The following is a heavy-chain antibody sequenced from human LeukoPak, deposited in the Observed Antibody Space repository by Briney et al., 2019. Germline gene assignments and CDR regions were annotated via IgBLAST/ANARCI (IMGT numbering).Heavy chain of an antibody. CDR3: ARGVEHYYDSSGYIY. J-gene: IGHJ4*02. CDR1: GGSISSCY. CDR2: IYTSGST. D-gene: IGHD3-22*01. Sequence: PSETLSLTGTVSGGSISSCYWSWIRQPAGKGLEWIGRIYTSGSTNYNPSLKSRVTMSVDTSKNQFSLKLSSVTAADTAVYYCARGVEHYYDSSGYIYWGQGTLVTVSS. V-gene: IGHV4-4*07.